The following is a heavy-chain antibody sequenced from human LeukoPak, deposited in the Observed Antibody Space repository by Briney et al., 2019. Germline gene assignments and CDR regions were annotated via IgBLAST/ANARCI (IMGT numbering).Heavy chain of an antibody. CDR3: ARHVDGSGYVGGWFDP. CDR2: IYYSGST. J-gene: IGHJ5*02. D-gene: IGHD3-22*01. Sequence: SETLSLTCAVPGGSISSSAYYWGWIRQSPGKGLEWIGSIYYSGSTYYNPSLKSRVTISVDTSKNQFSLKLSSVTAADTAVYYCARHVDGSGYVGGWFDPWGQGTLVTVSS. V-gene: IGHV4-39*01. CDR1: GGSISSSAYY.